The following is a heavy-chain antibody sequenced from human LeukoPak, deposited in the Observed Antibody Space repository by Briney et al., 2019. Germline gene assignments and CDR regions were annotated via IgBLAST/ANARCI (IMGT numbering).Heavy chain of an antibody. CDR1: GFTFSNHG. CDR2: IYYSGST. D-gene: IGHD5-12*01. J-gene: IGHJ4*02. CDR3: ARDGYSGNDGL. Sequence: GSLRLSCAASGFTFSNHGMHWVRQPPGEGLEWIGYIYYSGSTNYNPSLKSRVTISVDASKKQFSLKLSSVTAADTAVYYCARDGYSGNDGLWGQGTLVTVSS. V-gene: IGHV4-59*11.